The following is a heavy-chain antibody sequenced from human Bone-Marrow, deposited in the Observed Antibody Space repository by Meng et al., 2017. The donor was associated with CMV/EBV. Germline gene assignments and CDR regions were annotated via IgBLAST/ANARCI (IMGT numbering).Heavy chain of an antibody. J-gene: IGHJ6*02. CDR3: AKEGASSSSRGYYYYGMAV. CDR2: ISSSSSYI. Sequence: GESLKISCAASGFTFSSYSMNWVRQAPGKGLEWVSSISSSSSYIYYADSVKGRFTISRDNSKNTLYLQMNSLRAEDTAVYYCAKEGASSSSRGYYYYGMAVWGQGTTVTVSS. V-gene: IGHV3-21*01. CDR1: GFTFSSYS. D-gene: IGHD6-6*01.